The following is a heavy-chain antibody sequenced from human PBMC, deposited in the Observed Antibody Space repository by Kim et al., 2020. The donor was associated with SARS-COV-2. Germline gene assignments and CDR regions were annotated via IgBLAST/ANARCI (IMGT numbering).Heavy chain of an antibody. D-gene: IGHD2-21*02. Sequence: SVKVSCKASGGTFSSYAISWVRQAPGQGLEWMGGIIPIFGTANYAQKFQGRVTITADESTSTAYMELSSLRSEDTAVYYCATVAYCGGDCYPYGMDVWGQGTTVTVSS. CDR2: IIPIFGTA. CDR1: GGTFSSYA. V-gene: IGHV1-69*13. J-gene: IGHJ6*02. CDR3: ATVAYCGGDCYPYGMDV.